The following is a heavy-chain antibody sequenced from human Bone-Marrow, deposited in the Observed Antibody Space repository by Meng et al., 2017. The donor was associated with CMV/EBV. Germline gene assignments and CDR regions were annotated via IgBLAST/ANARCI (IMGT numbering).Heavy chain of an antibody. J-gene: IGHJ6*01. CDR2: ISSSSGYI. V-gene: IGHV3-21*01. Sequence: GGSLRLSCAASGFTFNSYSMNWVRQAPGKGLEWVSSISSSSGYIYYADSVKGRFTISKDNAKNSLYLQMNSLRAEDTAVYYCAGGEEDFWSGYYTVLGNGMDVWGQGTTVTVSS. CDR3: AGGEEDFWSGYYTVLGNGMDV. CDR1: GFTFNSYS. D-gene: IGHD3-3*01.